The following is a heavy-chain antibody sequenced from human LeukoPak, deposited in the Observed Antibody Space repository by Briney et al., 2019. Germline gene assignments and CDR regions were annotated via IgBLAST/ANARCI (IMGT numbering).Heavy chain of an antibody. J-gene: IGHJ4*02. D-gene: IGHD2-2*01. Sequence: PGTSLRLSCAASGFPFSDYGMYWVRQAPGKGLEWVAFIRYHGSDKFYADSVKGRFTISRDNSKNTLYLQMNSLRPEDTSVYYCARSPTSWYFDYWGQGTLVTVSS. V-gene: IGHV3-30*03. CDR1: GFPFSDYG. CDR3: ARSPTSWYFDY. CDR2: IRYHGSDK.